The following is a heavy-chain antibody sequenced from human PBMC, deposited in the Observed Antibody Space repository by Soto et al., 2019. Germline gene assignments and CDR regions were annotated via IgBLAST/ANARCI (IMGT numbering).Heavy chain of an antibody. Sequence: HPGGSLRLSCAASGITFSTCWMSWVRQAPGKGLEWVANINQDGSEKYYVDSVKGRFTISRDNAKNSLYLQMNSLRAEDTAVYYCARAESYVNFDYWGRGTLVTVSS. V-gene: IGHV3-7*05. CDR3: ARAESYVNFDY. CDR1: GITFSTCW. CDR2: INQDGSEK. D-gene: IGHD3-16*01. J-gene: IGHJ4*02.